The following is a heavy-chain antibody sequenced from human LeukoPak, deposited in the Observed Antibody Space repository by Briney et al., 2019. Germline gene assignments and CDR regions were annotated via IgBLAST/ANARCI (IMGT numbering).Heavy chain of an antibody. CDR2: INPSGGST. Sequence: ASVKVSCKASGYTFTSYYMRWVRQAPGQGLEWMGIINPSGGSTSYAQKFQGRVTMTRDTSTSTVYMELSSLRSEDTAVYYCARETKDSNWGANWFDPWGQGTLVTVSS. CDR3: ARETKDSNWGANWFDP. J-gene: IGHJ5*02. CDR1: GYTFTSYY. V-gene: IGHV1-46*01. D-gene: IGHD7-27*01.